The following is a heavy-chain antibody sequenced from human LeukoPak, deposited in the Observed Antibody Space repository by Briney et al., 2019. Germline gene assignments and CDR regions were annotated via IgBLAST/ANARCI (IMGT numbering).Heavy chain of an antibody. CDR1: GGSMNNYY. J-gene: IGHJ4*02. Sequence: SETLSLTCTVSGGSMNNYYWTWIRQPPGKGLEWIGYTYYTGNTNYNPSLRGRVTMSADTSKNQFSLKLSSVTAADTAVYYCARRARATAGGDYFDYWGQGTLVTVSS. CDR3: ARRARATAGGDYFDY. V-gene: IGHV4-59*08. D-gene: IGHD6-13*01. CDR2: TYYTGNT.